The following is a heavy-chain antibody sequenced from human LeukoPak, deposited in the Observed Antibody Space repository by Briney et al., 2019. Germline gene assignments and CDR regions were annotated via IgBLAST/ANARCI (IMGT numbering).Heavy chain of an antibody. Sequence: PSVKLSCKASGYTSTTYYMNWVRQAPGHGLEWMGLINPSGSSTSYAQKFQGRLSLTRDTSITTAYMDLSSLTSDDTALYYCARALTRYSTAWYGYWGQGTLVTVSS. J-gene: IGHJ4*02. CDR2: INPSGSST. CDR1: GYTSTTYY. V-gene: IGHV1-46*01. CDR3: ARALTRYSTAWYGY. D-gene: IGHD6-19*01.